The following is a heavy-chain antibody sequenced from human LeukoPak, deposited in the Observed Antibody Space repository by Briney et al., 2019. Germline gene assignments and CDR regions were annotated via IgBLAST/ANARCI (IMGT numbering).Heavy chain of an antibody. CDR2: MNPNIGNT. Sequence: ASVKVSCTASGYTFTSYDINWVRQATGQGLEWMGWMNPNIGNTAYAQKFQGRVTLTRDTSISTAYMELSSLRFEDTAVYYCARGTTALVNFDSWGQGTLVTVSS. J-gene: IGHJ4*02. D-gene: IGHD5-18*01. CDR1: GYTFTSYD. CDR3: ARGTTALVNFDS. V-gene: IGHV1-8*01.